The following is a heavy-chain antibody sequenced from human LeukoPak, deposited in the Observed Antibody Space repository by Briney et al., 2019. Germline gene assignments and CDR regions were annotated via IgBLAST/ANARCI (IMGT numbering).Heavy chain of an antibody. CDR1: GFTFNDYA. D-gene: IGHD3-22*01. CDR2: ISWNSGSI. Sequence: PGRSLRLSCAASGFTFNDYAMHWVRQAPGKGLEWVSGISWNSGSIAYADSVRGRFTISRDNAKKSLFLQMNSLRAEDTALYYCAKGSRTDYYDSSGFFDYWGQGTLVTVSS. CDR3: AKGSRTDYYDSSGFFDY. J-gene: IGHJ4*02. V-gene: IGHV3-9*01.